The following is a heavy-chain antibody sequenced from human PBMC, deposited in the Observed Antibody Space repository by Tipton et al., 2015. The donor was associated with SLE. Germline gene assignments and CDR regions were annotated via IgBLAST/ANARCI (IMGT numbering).Heavy chain of an antibody. CDR3: ASGSWATYYYYGMDV. CDR1: GGSISSSSYY. Sequence: LRLSCTVSGGSISSSSYYWGWIRQPPGKGLEWIGSIYYSGSTNYNPSLKSRVTISVDTSKNQFSLKLSSVTAADTAVYYCASGSWATYYYYGMDVWGQGTTVTVSS. CDR2: IYYSGST. V-gene: IGHV4-39*07. J-gene: IGHJ6*02. D-gene: IGHD1-26*01.